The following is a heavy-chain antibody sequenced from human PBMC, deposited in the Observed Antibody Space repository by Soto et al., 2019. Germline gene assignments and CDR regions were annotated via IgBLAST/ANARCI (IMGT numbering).Heavy chain of an antibody. Sequence: GGSLRLSCAASGFTFDDYAMHWVRQAPGKGLEWVSGISWNSGSIGYADSVKGRFTISRDNAKNSLYLQMNSLRAEDTALYYCAKGGYGYEKYFDYWGQGTLVTVSS. CDR3: AKGGYGYEKYFDY. CDR2: ISWNSGSI. V-gene: IGHV3-9*01. D-gene: IGHD5-18*01. J-gene: IGHJ4*02. CDR1: GFTFDDYA.